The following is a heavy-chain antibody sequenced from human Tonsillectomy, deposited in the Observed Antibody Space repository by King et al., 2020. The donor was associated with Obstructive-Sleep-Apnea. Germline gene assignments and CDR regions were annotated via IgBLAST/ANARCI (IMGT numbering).Heavy chain of an antibody. J-gene: IGHJ4*02. CDR2: INPNSGGT. V-gene: IGHV1-2*02. CDR3: ARDGTVTNFDY. CDR1: AYTFTGYY. D-gene: IGHD4-17*01. Sequence: VQLVESGAEVRKPGASVKVSCKASAYTFTGYYMHWVRQAPGQGLEWVGWINPNSGGTKYAQKFQGRVTMTRDTSISTAHMELSRLRSDDTAVYYCARDGTVTNFDYWGQGTLVTVSS.